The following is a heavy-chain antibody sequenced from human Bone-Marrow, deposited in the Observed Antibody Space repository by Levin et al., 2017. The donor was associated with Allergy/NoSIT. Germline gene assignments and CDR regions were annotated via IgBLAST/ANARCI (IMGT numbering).Heavy chain of an antibody. V-gene: IGHV3-9*01. CDR2: ISWNSGNI. Sequence: SLKISCAAYGFTFDDHVMHWVRQAPGKGLEWVSGISWNSGNIGYADSVKGRFTISRDNAKNSLYLEMNSLRAEDTALYYCVRDIKSTIPYYFDYWGQGTLVTVSS. D-gene: IGHD5/OR15-5a*01. CDR3: VRDIKSTIPYYFDY. CDR1: GFTFDDHV. J-gene: IGHJ4*02.